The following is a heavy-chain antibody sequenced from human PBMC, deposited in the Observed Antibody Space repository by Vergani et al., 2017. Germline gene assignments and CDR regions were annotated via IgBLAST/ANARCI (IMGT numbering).Heavy chain of an antibody. CDR2: ISYDGSNK. Sequence: QVQLVESGGGVVQPGRSLRLSCAASGFTFSSYAMHWVRQAPGKGLEWVAVISYDGSNKYYADSVKGRFTISRDNSKNTLYLQMNSLRAEDTAVYYCAKERIAVADPFDYWGQGTLVTVSS. CDR1: GFTFSSYA. J-gene: IGHJ4*02. V-gene: IGHV3-30-3*01. CDR3: AKERIAVADPFDY. D-gene: IGHD6-19*01.